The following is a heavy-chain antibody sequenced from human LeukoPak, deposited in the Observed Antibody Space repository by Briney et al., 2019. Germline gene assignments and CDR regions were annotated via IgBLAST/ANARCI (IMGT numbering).Heavy chain of an antibody. D-gene: IGHD3-3*01. CDR2: INHSGST. Sequence: SETLSLTCAVYGASFSGHYWSWIRQPPGKGLEWIGEINHSGSTNYNPSLKSRVTISVDTSKNQFSLKLSSVTAADTAVYYCARGGFTIFGVVNIYYYYMDVWGKGTTVTVSS. J-gene: IGHJ6*03. V-gene: IGHV4-34*01. CDR3: ARGGFTIFGVVNIYYYYMDV. CDR1: GASFSGHY.